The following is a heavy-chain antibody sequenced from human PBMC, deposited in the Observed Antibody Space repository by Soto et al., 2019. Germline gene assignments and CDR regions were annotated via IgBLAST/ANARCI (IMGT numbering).Heavy chain of an antibody. CDR2: ISSSGSTI. CDR1: GFTFSSYE. CDR3: ARPPTTENANY. J-gene: IGHJ4*02. Sequence: EVQLVESGGGLVQPGGSLRLSCAASGFTFSSYEMNWVRQAPGKGLGWVSYISSSGSTIYYADSVKGRFTISRDNDKNSLYLQMNSLRAEDTAVYYCARPPTTENANYWGQGTLVTVSP. V-gene: IGHV3-48*03. D-gene: IGHD4-17*01.